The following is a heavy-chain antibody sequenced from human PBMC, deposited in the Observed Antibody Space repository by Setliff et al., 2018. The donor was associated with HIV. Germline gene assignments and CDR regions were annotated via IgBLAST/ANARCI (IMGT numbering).Heavy chain of an antibody. CDR3: ARQPNNNGEYSSSWYARNWFDP. D-gene: IGHD6-13*01. Sequence: SETLSLTCTVSGGSVSSRGYYWGWIRQPPGKGPEWIANILYGGNTYYNPSLKSRVTISVDTSKNQFSLKLSSVTAADTAVYYCARQPNNNGEYSSSWYARNWFDPWGQGTLVTVSS. CDR1: GGSVSSRGYY. CDR2: ILYGGNT. J-gene: IGHJ5*02. V-gene: IGHV4-39*01.